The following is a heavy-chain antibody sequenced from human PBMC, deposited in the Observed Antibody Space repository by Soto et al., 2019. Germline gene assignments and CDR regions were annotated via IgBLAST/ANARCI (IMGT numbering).Heavy chain of an antibody. D-gene: IGHD6-19*01. J-gene: IGHJ5*02. V-gene: IGHV3-23*01. CDR3: AKCTVDRIVTSGWCNWLDP. CDR1: GFTFSSSA. Sequence: EVQLLESGGGLVQPGGSLRLSCAASGFTFSSSAMSWVRQAPGKGLEWVSAIRGTNGNTHYAESVKGRITISRDNSKNTLYLQMNFLRAEDTAVYYCAKCTVDRIVTSGWCNWLDPWGQGTLVIVSS. CDR2: IRGTNGNT.